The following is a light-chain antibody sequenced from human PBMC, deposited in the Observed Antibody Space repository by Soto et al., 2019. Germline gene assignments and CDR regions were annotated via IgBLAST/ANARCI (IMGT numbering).Light chain of an antibody. V-gene: IGLV2-8*01. Sequence: QSALTQPPSASGSPGQSVTISCTGTSSDVGGYNYVSWYQQHPGKAPKLMIYEVSKRPSGVPDRFSGSKSGNTASPTVSGLQAEDEGEYYCSSYAGRNNLVFGGGTKLTVL. CDR2: EVS. J-gene: IGLJ2*01. CDR1: SSDVGGYNY. CDR3: SSYAGRNNLV.